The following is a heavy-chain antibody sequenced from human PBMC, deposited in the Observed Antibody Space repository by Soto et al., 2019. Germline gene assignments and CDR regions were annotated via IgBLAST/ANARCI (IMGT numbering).Heavy chain of an antibody. V-gene: IGHV1-18*01. CDR3: ARDSGWNDSGYFDY. D-gene: IGHD1-1*01. CDR2: ISAYNGNT. Sequence: GPVKVSCKASGYTFTSYGISWVRQAPGQGLEWMGWISAYNGNTNYAQKLQGRVTMTTDTSTSTAYMELRSLRSDDTAVYYCARDSGWNDSGYFDYWGQGTLVTVSS. CDR1: GYTFTSYG. J-gene: IGHJ4*02.